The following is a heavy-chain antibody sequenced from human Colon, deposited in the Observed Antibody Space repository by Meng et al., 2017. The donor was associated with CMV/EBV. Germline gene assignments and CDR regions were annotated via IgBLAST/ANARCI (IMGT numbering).Heavy chain of an antibody. CDR2: IYYSGST. CDR3: ARGYDSSGYSRGRYYGMDV. J-gene: IGHJ6*02. CDR1: GGSISTYY. D-gene: IGHD3-22*01. Sequence: SETLSLTCTVSGGSISTYYWSWIRQPPGKGLEWLGYIYYSGSTNYNPSLKSRVTISVDTSKNQFSLKLSSVTAADTAVYYCARGYDSSGYSRGRYYGMDVWGQGTTVTVSS. V-gene: IGHV4-59*01.